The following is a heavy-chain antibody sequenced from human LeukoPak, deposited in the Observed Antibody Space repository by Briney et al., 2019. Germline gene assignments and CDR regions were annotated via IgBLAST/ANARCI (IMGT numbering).Heavy chain of an antibody. D-gene: IGHD1-26*01. V-gene: IGHV4-61*08. CDR1: GGSVSGGDYF. CDR2: IYYSGST. CDR3: ARGSGYYYYGMDV. Sequence: RSSETLSLTCTVSGGSVSGGDYFWSWIRQPPGKGLEWIGHIYYSGSTYYNPSLKSRVTISVDTSKNQFSLKLSSVTAADTAVYYCARGSGYYYYGMDVWGQGTTVTVSS. J-gene: IGHJ6*02.